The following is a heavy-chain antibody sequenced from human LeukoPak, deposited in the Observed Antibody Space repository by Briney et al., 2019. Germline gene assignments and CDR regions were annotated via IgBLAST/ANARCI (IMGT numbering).Heavy chain of an antibody. Sequence: GGSLRLSCAASGFTFSDYYMSWIRQAPGKGLEWVSYISSSGSTIYYADSVKGRFTISRDNAKNSLYLQMNSLRAEDTAVYYCARSVLRFLEWTKSGAFDIWGQGTMVTVSS. CDR1: GFTFSDYY. D-gene: IGHD3-3*01. V-gene: IGHV3-11*04. J-gene: IGHJ3*02. CDR2: ISSSGSTI. CDR3: ARSVLRFLEWTKSGAFDI.